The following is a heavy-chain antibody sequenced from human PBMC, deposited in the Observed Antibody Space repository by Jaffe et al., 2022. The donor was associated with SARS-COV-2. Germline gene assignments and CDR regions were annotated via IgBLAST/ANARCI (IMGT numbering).Heavy chain of an antibody. J-gene: IGHJ4*02. CDR1: GFTFSSYA. Sequence: EVQLLESGGGLVQPGGSLRLSCAASGFTFSSYAMSWVRQAPGKGLEWVSAISGSGGSTYYADSVKGRFTISRDNSKNTLYLQMNSLRAEDTAVYYCAKVFGVSDYYDSSGYAYYFDYWGQGTLVTVSS. V-gene: IGHV3-23*01. D-gene: IGHD3-22*01. CDR2: ISGSGGST. CDR3: AKVFGVSDYYDSSGYAYYFDY.